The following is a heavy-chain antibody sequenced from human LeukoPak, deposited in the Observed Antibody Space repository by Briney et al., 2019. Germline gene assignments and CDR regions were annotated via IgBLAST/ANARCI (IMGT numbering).Heavy chain of an antibody. Sequence: PSETLSLTCTVSGGSISSSSYYWGWIRQPRGKGLEWIGSIYYSGSTYYNPSLKSRVTISVDTSKNQFSLKLSSVTAADTAVYYCARTSRGYVNWFDPWGQGTLVTVSS. CDR1: GGSISSSSYY. V-gene: IGHV4-39*01. CDR2: IYYSGST. J-gene: IGHJ5*02. D-gene: IGHD1-1*01. CDR3: ARTSRGYVNWFDP.